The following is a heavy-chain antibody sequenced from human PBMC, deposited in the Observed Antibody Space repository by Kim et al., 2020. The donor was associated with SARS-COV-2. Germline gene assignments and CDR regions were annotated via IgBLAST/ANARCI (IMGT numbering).Heavy chain of an antibody. V-gene: IGHV4-31*03. D-gene: IGHD3-3*01. CDR2: IYYSGST. Sequence: SETLSLTCTVSGGSISSGGYYWSWIRQHPGKGLEWIGYIYYSGSTYYNPSLKSRVTISVDTSKNQFSLKLNSVTAADTAVYYCARVRGYDFLGGTYYFDYWGQGTLVTVSS. J-gene: IGHJ4*02. CDR1: GGSISSGGYY. CDR3: ARVRGYDFLGGTYYFDY.